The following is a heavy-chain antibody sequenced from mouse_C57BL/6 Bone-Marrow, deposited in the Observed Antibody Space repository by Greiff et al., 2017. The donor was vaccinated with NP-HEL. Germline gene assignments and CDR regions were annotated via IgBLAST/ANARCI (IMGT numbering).Heavy chain of an antibody. Sequence: EVKLVESGPGLVKPSQSLSLTCSVTGYSITSGYYWNWIRQFPGNKLEWMGYISYDGSNNYNPSLKNRISITRDTSKNQFFLKLNSVTTEDTATYYCARDDYGPSSYWYFDVWGTGTTVTVSS. J-gene: IGHJ1*03. V-gene: IGHV3-6*01. CDR1: GYSITSGYY. D-gene: IGHD2-4*01. CDR3: ARDDYGPSSYWYFDV. CDR2: ISYDGSN.